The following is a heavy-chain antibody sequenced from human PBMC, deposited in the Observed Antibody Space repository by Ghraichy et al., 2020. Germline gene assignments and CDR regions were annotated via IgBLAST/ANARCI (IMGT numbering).Heavy chain of an antibody. CDR2: IYHSGST. V-gene: IGHV4-4*02. CDR3: AREGYSSGWYLTNFDY. Sequence: SETLSLTCAVSGGSISSSNWWSWVRQPPGKGLEWIGEIYHSGSTNYNPSLKSRVTISVDKSKNQFSLKLSSVTAADTAVYYCAREGYSSGWYLTNFDYWGQGTLVTVSS. CDR1: GGSISSSNW. J-gene: IGHJ4*02. D-gene: IGHD6-19*01.